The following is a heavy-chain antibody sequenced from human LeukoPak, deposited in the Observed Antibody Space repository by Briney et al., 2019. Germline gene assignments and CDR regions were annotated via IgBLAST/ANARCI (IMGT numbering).Heavy chain of an antibody. CDR2: IYYSGST. J-gene: IGHJ6*02. V-gene: IGHV4-59*08. CDR1: GVSISGYY. Sequence: PSETLSLTCTVSGVSISGYYWSWIRQPPGKGLEWIGYIYYSGSTNYNPSLKSRVTISVDTSKNQFSLKLSSVTAADTAVYYCAAVHYYYGMDVWGQGTTVTVSS. CDR3: AAVHYYYGMDV.